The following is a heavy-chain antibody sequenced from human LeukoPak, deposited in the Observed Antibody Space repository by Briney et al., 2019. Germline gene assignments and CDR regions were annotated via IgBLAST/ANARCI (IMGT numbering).Heavy chain of an antibody. CDR3: ARDYLGY. J-gene: IGHJ4*02. CDR1: GFTFSSYA. Sequence: GGSLRRYCAASGFTFSSYAMHWVRQAPGKGLEWVAVISYDGSNKYYADSVKGRFTISRDNSKNTLYLQMNSLRAEDTAVYYCARDYLGYWGQGTLVTVSS. V-gene: IGHV3-30-3*01. CDR2: ISYDGSNK.